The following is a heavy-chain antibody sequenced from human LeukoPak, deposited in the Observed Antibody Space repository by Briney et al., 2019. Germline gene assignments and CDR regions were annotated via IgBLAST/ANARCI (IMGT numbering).Heavy chain of an antibody. CDR2: ISSSGSTI. CDR1: GFTFSSHS. Sequence: GGSLRLSCAASGFTFSSHSMNWVRQAPGKGLEWVSYISSSGSTIYYADSVKGRFSIFRDNAKNSLHLQMNSLRAEDTAVYYCASQYYDFWSGYPDYWGQGTLVTVSS. V-gene: IGHV3-48*01. CDR3: ASQYYDFWSGYPDY. J-gene: IGHJ4*02. D-gene: IGHD3-3*01.